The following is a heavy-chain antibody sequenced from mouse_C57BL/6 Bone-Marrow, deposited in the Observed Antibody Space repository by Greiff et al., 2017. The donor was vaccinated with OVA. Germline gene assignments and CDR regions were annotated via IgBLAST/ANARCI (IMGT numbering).Heavy chain of an antibody. J-gene: IGHJ4*01. CDR2: ILPGSGST. Sequence: QVQLQQSGAELLKPGASVKLSCKATGYTFTGYWIEWVKQRPGHGLEWIGEILPGSGSTNYNEKFKGKATFTADTSSNTAYMQLSSLTTEDSAIYYCARITTVVATYYAMDYWGQGTSVTVSS. V-gene: IGHV1-9*01. CDR1: GYTFTGYW. D-gene: IGHD1-1*01. CDR3: ARITTVVATYYAMDY.